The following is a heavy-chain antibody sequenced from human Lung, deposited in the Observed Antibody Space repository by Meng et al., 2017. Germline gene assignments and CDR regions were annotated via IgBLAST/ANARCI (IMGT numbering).Heavy chain of an antibody. D-gene: IGHD4-11*01. CDR2: INHSGST. J-gene: IGHJ4*02. CDR3: ARGPTTMAHDFDY. V-gene: IGHV4-34*01. Sequence: VQLQPWGAGPLKPSGTLSLTCVFTGGSFSDYYWSWIRQPPGKGLEWIGEINHSGSTNYNPSLESRATISVDTSQNNLSLKLSSVTAADSAVYYCARGPTTMAHDFDYWGQGTLVTVSS. CDR1: GGSFSDYY.